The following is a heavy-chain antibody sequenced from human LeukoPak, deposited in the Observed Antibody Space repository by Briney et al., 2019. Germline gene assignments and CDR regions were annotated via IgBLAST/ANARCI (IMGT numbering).Heavy chain of an antibody. CDR1: GVTFSTYA. Sequence: PGGSLRLSCAASGVTFSTYALTWVRQAPGKGLEWVSTIGGSGGVTYYADSVKGRFTISRDNSKNTLYLQMNSLRAEDTAVYYCAKDGRGGDCTSASCTNWFGPWGQGTLVTVSS. D-gene: IGHD2-2*01. V-gene: IGHV3-23*01. J-gene: IGHJ5*02. CDR2: IGGSGGVT. CDR3: AKDGRGGDCTSASCTNWFGP.